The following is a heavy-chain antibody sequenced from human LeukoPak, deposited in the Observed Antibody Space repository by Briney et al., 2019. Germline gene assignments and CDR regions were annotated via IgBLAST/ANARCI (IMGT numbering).Heavy chain of an antibody. J-gene: IGHJ3*02. CDR3: ARTLRFLEWFIDAFDI. CDR2: IYYSGST. Sequence: PSETLSLTCTVSGGSISSYYWSWIRQPPGKGLEWIGYIYYSGSTNYNPSLKSRVTISVDTSKNQFSLKLSSVTAADTAVYYCARTLRFLEWFIDAFDIWGQGTMVTVSS. CDR1: GGSISSYY. D-gene: IGHD3-3*01. V-gene: IGHV4-59*01.